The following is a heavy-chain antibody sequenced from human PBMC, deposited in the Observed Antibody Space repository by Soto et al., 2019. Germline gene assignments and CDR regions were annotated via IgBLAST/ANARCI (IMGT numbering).Heavy chain of an antibody. V-gene: IGHV4-39*01. CDR1: GGSISSSSYY. D-gene: IGHD6-19*01. CDR2: IYYSGST. Sequence: QLQLQESGPGLVKPSETLSLTCTVSGGSISSSSYYWGWIRQPPGKGLEWIGSIYYSGSTYYNPSLKSRLTISVDKSKNQFTLKLSSVTAADTAVYYCARHAVHSSGFTEYWGPGTLVTVSS. J-gene: IGHJ4*02. CDR3: ARHAVHSSGFTEY.